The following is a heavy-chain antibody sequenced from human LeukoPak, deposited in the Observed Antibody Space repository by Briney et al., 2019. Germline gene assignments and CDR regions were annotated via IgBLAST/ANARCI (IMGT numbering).Heavy chain of an antibody. CDR3: ARSNYDFWSGYIYHYYGMDV. CDR2: ISAYNGNT. D-gene: IGHD3-3*01. Sequence: ASVKVSCKDSGYTFTSYGISWVRPAPGQGLGWMGWISAYNGNTNYAQKLQGRVTMTTDTSTSTAYMELRSLRSDDTAVYYCARSNYDFWSGYIYHYYGMDVWGQGTTVTVSS. V-gene: IGHV1-18*01. J-gene: IGHJ6*02. CDR1: GYTFTSYG.